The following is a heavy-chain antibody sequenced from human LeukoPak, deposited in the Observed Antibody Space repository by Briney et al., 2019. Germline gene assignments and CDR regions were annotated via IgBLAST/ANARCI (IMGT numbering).Heavy chain of an antibody. J-gene: IGHJ4*02. V-gene: IGHV3-33*01. D-gene: IGHD2-21*01. CDR1: GYTFSSHG. CDR2: IWYDGSDK. Sequence: PGGSLRLSCAVSGYTFSSHGMHWVRQAPGKGLEWVAAIWYDGSDKHYADSVKGRFTISRDNSKNMLYLQMDSLRAEDTALYYCARLWGSVSGYFDYWGQGTLVTVSS. CDR3: ARLWGSVSGYFDY.